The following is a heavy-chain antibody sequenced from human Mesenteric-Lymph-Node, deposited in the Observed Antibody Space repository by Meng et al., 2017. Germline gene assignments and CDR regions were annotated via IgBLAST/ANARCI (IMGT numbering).Heavy chain of an antibody. Sequence: GESLKISCAGSGFTFSNYAIHWVRQAPGKGLEWVANIKQDGSQKYYRDSVKGRFTISRDNARDSLYLQMNSLRAEDTGVYYCATRPPDSEYYAAFDFWGQGTQVTVSS. CDR3: ATRPPDSEYYAAFDF. CDR2: IKQDGSQK. D-gene: IGHD1-26*01. V-gene: IGHV3-7*01. J-gene: IGHJ4*02. CDR1: GFTFSNYA.